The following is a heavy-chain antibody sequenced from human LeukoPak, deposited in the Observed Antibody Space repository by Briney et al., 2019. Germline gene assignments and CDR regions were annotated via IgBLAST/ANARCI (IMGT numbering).Heavy chain of an antibody. Sequence: GGSLRLSCAASGFTFSSYAMHWVRQAPGKGLEYVSAISSNGGSTYYANSVKGRFTISRDNSKNTLYLQMGSLRAEDMAVYYCARVSTPQTIDYWGQGTLVTVSS. V-gene: IGHV3-64*01. J-gene: IGHJ4*02. CDR2: ISSNGGST. CDR1: GFTFSSYA. D-gene: IGHD2-15*01. CDR3: ARVSTPQTIDY.